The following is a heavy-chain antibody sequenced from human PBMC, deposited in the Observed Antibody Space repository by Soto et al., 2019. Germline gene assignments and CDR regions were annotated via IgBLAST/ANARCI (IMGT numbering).Heavy chain of an antibody. CDR2: INHSGST. Sequence: SETLSLTCAVYGGSFSGYYWSWIRQPPGKGLEWIGEINHSGSTNYNPSLKSRVTISVDTSKNQFSLKLSSVTAADTAVYYCVRGQGYCSSTSCNPPWVDPWGQGTLVTVSS. CDR1: GGSFSGYY. V-gene: IGHV4-34*01. J-gene: IGHJ5*02. CDR3: VRGQGYCSSTSCNPPWVDP. D-gene: IGHD2-2*01.